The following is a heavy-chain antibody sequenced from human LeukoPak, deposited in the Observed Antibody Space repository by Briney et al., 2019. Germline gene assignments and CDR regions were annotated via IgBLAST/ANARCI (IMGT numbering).Heavy chain of an antibody. Sequence: PGGSLTLSCEVSGFTFSNYWMQWVRQAPGKGLEWVANIKEDGGDKHHVRSVKGRFTISRDNAKNSLYLEMNSLRAEDTAVYYCLREMDVWGQGTTVTVSS. J-gene: IGHJ6*02. CDR1: GFTFSNYW. CDR2: IKEDGGDK. V-gene: IGHV3-7*04. CDR3: LREMDV.